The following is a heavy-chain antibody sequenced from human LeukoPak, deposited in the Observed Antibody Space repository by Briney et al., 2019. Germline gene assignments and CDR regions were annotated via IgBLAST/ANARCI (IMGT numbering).Heavy chain of an antibody. J-gene: IGHJ6*04. V-gene: IGHV4-59*01. CDR2: TYHSGST. CDR3: ARAPNTGNDYYYRLDV. D-gene: IGHD1-14*01. CDR1: GGSIISSYY. Sequence: PSETLSLTCTVSGGSIISSYYWSWIRQPPGRGLEWIGYTYHSGSTNYNPSLRSRVTISVDTSKKQFSLKLRSVTAADTAVYYCARAPNTGNDYYYRLDVWGKGTTVTVSS.